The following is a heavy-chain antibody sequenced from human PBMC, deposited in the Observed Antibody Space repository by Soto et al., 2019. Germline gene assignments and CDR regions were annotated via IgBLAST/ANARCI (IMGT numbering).Heavy chain of an antibody. V-gene: IGHV3-7*03. Sequence: PGGSLRLSCAASGFTFSSYWMSWVRQAPGKGLEWVANIKQDGSEKYYVDSVKGRFTISRDNAKNSLYLQMNSLRAEDTAVYYCARARYYDSSGYPSPYFDYWGQGTLVTVSS. J-gene: IGHJ4*02. CDR1: GFTFSSYW. D-gene: IGHD3-22*01. CDR2: IKQDGSEK. CDR3: ARARYYDSSGYPSPYFDY.